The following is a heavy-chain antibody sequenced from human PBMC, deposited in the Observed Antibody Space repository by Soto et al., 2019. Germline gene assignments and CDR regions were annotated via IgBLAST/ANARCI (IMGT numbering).Heavy chain of an antibody. CDR1: GASVTSGPYY. V-gene: IGHV4-61*01. Sequence: SETLSLTCIVSGASVTSGPYYWSWIRQPPGQGLECIGYIHSSGNANYIASLRSRLTISVDTSKNQFSLKLTSVTAADTAVYYCARVTAAAGKRSFDSCGPGILVTVS. D-gene: IGHD6-13*01. CDR2: IHSSGNA. CDR3: ARVTAAAGKRSFDS. J-gene: IGHJ5*01.